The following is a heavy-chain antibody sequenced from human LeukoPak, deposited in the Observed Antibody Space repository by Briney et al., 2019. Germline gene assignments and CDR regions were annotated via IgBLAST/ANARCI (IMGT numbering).Heavy chain of an antibody. D-gene: IGHD7-27*01. CDR1: GGTFSSYA. CDR3: ATSRNWVDLDFHH. Sequence: ASVTVTCKSSGGTFSSYAISRVGQPPAQGLEWMGWINTYSGGANSTQKFQGRVTMTRDTSISTAYMDVSRLRADDTAVYYCATSRNWVDLDFHHWGRGTVVTVS. V-gene: IGHV1-2*02. J-gene: IGHJ1*01. CDR2: INTYSGGA.